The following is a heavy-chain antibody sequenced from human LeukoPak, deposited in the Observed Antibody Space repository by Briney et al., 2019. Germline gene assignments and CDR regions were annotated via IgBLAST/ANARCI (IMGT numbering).Heavy chain of an antibody. CDR1: GESFSDYY. CDR2: IYISGST. Sequence: SSETLSLTCAVYGESFSDYYWSWIRQPAGKGLEWIGRIYISGSTNYNPSLKSRVTMSVDTSKNQFSLKLSSVTAADTAVYYCARDRGTWNDDGFDYWGQGTLVTVSS. CDR3: ARDRGTWNDDGFDY. V-gene: IGHV4-4*07. D-gene: IGHD1-1*01. J-gene: IGHJ4*02.